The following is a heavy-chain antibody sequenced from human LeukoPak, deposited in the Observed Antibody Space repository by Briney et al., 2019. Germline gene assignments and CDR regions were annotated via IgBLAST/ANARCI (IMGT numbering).Heavy chain of an antibody. CDR3: ARDSGSYYNFDY. V-gene: IGHV1-2*02. CDR2: INPNSGGT. Sequence: GASVKVSCTASGYTFTVYYMHWVRQAPGQGLGWMGWINPNSGGTNYAQKFQGRVTMTRDTSISTAYMELSRLRSDDTAVYYCARDSGSYYNFDYWGQGTLVTVSS. CDR1: GYTFTVYY. J-gene: IGHJ4*02. D-gene: IGHD3-10*01.